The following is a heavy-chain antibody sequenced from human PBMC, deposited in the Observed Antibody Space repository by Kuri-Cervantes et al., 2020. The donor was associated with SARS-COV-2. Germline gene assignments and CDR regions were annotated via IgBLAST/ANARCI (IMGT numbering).Heavy chain of an antibody. V-gene: IGHV1-24*01. D-gene: IGHD3-22*01. Sequence: ASVKVSCKVSGYTLTELSMHWVRQAPGKGLEWMGGFDPEDGETIYAQKFQGWVTMTRDTSISTAYMELSRLRSDDTAVYYCAREEAYDSSAYQTIHFDYWGQGTLVTVSS. CDR2: FDPEDGET. CDR1: GYTLTELS. J-gene: IGHJ4*02. CDR3: AREEAYDSSAYQTIHFDY.